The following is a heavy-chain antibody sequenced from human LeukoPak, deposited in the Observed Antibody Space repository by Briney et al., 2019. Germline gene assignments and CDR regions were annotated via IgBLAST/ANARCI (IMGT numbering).Heavy chain of an antibody. J-gene: IGHJ6*02. V-gene: IGHV3-30*18. CDR3: AKDVRVRGVILPAADYGMAV. Sequence: PGGSLRLSCAASGVTFSSYGMHWVRQAPGKGLEWVALISSDGNDKLYGDSVKGRFTISRDNSKNTLYLQMNSLRAEDTAVYYCAKDVRVRGVILPAADYGMAVWGQGTTVTVSS. CDR2: ISSDGNDK. D-gene: IGHD3-10*01. CDR1: GVTFSSYG.